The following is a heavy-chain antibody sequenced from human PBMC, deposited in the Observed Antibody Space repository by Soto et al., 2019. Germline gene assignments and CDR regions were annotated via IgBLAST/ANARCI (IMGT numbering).Heavy chain of an antibody. CDR1: GFSLSTSGVG. J-gene: IGHJ4*02. CDR3: AHRAGQGFDF. V-gene: IGHV2-5*02. CDR2: IYWDDDK. D-gene: IGHD6-13*01. Sequence: GSGPTLVNPTQTLKLTCTFSGFSLSTSGVGVGWIRQPPGKALEWLALIYWDDDKRFRPSLQSRLTITKDTSRNQVFLTVTNVDLVDTATYYCAHRAGQGFDFWGQGTQVTVSS.